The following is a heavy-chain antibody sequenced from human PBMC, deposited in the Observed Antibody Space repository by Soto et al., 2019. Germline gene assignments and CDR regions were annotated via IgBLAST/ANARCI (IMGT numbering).Heavy chain of an antibody. V-gene: IGHV3-30*03. CDR3: ATIDILTGYSLDY. CDR2: ISYDGSNK. J-gene: IGHJ4*02. CDR1: GFTFSSYG. D-gene: IGHD3-9*01. Sequence: GGSLRLSCAASGFTFSSYGMHWVRQAPGKGLEWVAVISYDGSNKYYADSVKGRFTISRDNSKNTLYLQMNSLRAEDTAVYYCATIDILTGYSLDYWGQGTLVTVSS.